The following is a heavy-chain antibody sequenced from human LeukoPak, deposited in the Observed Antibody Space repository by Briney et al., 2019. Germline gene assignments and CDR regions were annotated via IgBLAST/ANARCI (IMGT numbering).Heavy chain of an antibody. J-gene: IGHJ6*03. CDR2: IYHSGTT. V-gene: IGHV4-38-2*02. Sequence: SETLSLTCSVSGYSISNSYYWGWIRQSPGKGLEWIGSIYHSGTTYYNPSLKSRVTISVDTSKNQFSLKLNSVTAADTAVYFCARAHRGFVTSYNQYYYHMDVWGKGTTVTASS. CDR1: GYSISNSYY. CDR3: ARAHRGFVTSYNQYYYHMDV. D-gene: IGHD1-14*01.